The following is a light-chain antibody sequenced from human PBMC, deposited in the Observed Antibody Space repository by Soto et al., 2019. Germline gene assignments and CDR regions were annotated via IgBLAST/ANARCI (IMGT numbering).Light chain of an antibody. J-gene: IGLJ2*01. CDR1: SSDVGGYNY. CDR3: TSYTRSSTLV. V-gene: IGLV2-14*01. Sequence: QSALTQPASVSGSPGQSITISCTGTSSDVGGYNYVSWYQQHPGKAPKLMIYEVSNRPSGVSNRFSGSKSGNTASLTISGLQAEDEADYYRTSYTRSSTLVFGGGTKLTVL. CDR2: EVS.